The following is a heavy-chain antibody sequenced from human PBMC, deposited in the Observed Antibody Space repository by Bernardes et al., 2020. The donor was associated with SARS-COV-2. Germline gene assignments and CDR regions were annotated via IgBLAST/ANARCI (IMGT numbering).Heavy chain of an antibody. Sequence: SETLSLTCTVSGGSISSYYWSWIRQPPGKGLEWIGYIYYSGSTNYNPSLKSRVTISVDTSKNQFSLKLSSVTAADTAVYYCARAGAAAGPFDVHYYYYMDVWGKGTTVTVSS. V-gene: IGHV4-59*01. CDR3: ARAGAAAGPFDVHYYYYMDV. D-gene: IGHD6-13*01. J-gene: IGHJ6*03. CDR1: GGSISSYY. CDR2: IYYSGST.